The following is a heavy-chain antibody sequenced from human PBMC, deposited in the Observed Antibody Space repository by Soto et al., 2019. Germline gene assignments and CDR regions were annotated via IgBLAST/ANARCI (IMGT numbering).Heavy chain of an antibody. Sequence: SVKVSCKASGGTFNTYTFSWVRQAPGQGLEWMGSILPILGSVNYAQKFQGRLSITADQSTTTAYMELSSLTSHDTAIYYCARIPRYSFPTSDPLDNWGQGTLVTVSS. D-gene: IGHD5-18*01. CDR2: ILPILGSV. CDR1: GGTFNTYT. V-gene: IGHV1-69*08. J-gene: IGHJ4*02. CDR3: ARIPRYSFPTSDPLDN.